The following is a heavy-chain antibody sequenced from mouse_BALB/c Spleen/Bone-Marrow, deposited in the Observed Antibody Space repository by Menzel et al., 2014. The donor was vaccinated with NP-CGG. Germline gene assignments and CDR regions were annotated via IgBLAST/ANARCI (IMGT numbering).Heavy chain of an antibody. D-gene: IGHD2-14*01. Sequence: QVQLQQPGAELVKPGASVKLSCKASGYTFTTYDINWVRQRPEQGLEWIGWIFPGDGTTKYNEKFKGKATLTTDKSSSTAYMQFSRLTSEDSAGYFCARNYRYAWFVYWGQGTLVTVSA. J-gene: IGHJ3*01. V-gene: IGHV1S56*01. CDR3: ARNYRYAWFVY. CDR2: IFPGDGTT. CDR1: GYTFTTYD.